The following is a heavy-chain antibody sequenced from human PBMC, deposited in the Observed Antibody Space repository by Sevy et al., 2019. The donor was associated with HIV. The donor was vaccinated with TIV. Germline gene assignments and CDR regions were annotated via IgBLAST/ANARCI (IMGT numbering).Heavy chain of an antibody. V-gene: IGHV1-18*04. D-gene: IGHD6-13*01. J-gene: IGHJ4*02. CDR3: ARNGGEAADTGDYFDY. CDR1: GYTFTPYG. Sequence: ASVKVSCKASGYTFTPYGISWVRQAPGQGLEWMGWINPYNGNTNYVQKFQGRVTMTTDTSTSTAYIELRSLRSDDTAEYYCARNGGEAADTGDYFDYWGQGTLVTVSS. CDR2: INPYNGNT.